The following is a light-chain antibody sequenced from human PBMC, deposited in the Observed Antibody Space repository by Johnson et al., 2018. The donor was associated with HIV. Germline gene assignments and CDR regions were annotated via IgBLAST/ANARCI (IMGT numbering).Light chain of an antibody. CDR2: ENN. V-gene: IGLV1-51*02. Sequence: QSVLTQPPSVSAAPGQKVTISCSGSSSNIGNNYVSWYQQLPGTAPKLLIYENNKRPSGIPDRFSGSKSGTSATLGITGLQTGDEADYYCGAWDNSLSGTSYGFGTGTKVTVL. J-gene: IGLJ1*01. CDR3: GAWDNSLSGTSYG. CDR1: SSNIGNNY.